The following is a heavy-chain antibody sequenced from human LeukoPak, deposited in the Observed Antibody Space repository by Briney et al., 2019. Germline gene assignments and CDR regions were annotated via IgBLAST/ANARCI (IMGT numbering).Heavy chain of an antibody. CDR1: GYSFTSYW. D-gene: IGHD1-26*01. Sequence: GESLKISCKGSGYSFTSYWIGWVRQRPGKGLEWMGIIYPGDSDTRYSPSFQGQVTISADKSISTAYLQWSSLKASDTAMYYCARTAEWELLPRHYYYYYYMDVWGKGTTVTVSS. V-gene: IGHV5-51*01. J-gene: IGHJ6*03. CDR2: IYPGDSDT. CDR3: ARTAEWELLPRHYYYYYYMDV.